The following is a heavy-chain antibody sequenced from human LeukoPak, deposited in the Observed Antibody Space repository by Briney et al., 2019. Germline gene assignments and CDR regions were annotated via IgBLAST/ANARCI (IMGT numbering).Heavy chain of an antibody. Sequence: ASVKVSCKASGYTFTSYGISWVRQAPGQGLEWMGWISAYNGNTNYAQKLQGRVTMTTDTSTSTAYMELRSLRSDDTAVYYCATALEWLPYDAFDIWGQGTMVTVSS. V-gene: IGHV1-18*01. CDR1: GYTFTSYG. CDR2: ISAYNGNT. D-gene: IGHD5-24*01. CDR3: ATALEWLPYDAFDI. J-gene: IGHJ3*02.